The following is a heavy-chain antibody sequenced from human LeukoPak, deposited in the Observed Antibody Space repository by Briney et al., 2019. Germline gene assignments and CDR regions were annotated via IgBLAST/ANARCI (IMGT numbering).Heavy chain of an antibody. CDR3: ARSVIAVAGYDAFDI. V-gene: IGHV3-48*02. D-gene: IGHD6-19*01. CDR1: GFTFSNYA. J-gene: IGHJ3*02. Sequence: GGSLRLSCAASGFTFSNYAMNWVRQAPGKGLEWVSYISSRSFTIYYADSVKGRFTISRDNAKNSLYLEMNSLRDEDTAVYYCARSVIAVAGYDAFDIWGQGTVVTVS. CDR2: ISSRSFTI.